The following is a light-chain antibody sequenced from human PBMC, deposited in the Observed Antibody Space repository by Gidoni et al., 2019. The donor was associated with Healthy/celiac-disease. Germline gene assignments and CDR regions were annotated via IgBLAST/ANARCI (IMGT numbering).Light chain of an antibody. J-gene: IGKJ3*01. CDR3: QQYDNLVT. Sequence: DIQITLSPSSLSASVGDRVTITCQASQDISNYLNWYQQKPGKAPKLLIYDASNLETGVPSRFSGSGCGTDFTFTISSRQPEDMATYYCQQYDNLVTFGPGTKVDIK. CDR2: DAS. CDR1: QDISNY. V-gene: IGKV1-33*01.